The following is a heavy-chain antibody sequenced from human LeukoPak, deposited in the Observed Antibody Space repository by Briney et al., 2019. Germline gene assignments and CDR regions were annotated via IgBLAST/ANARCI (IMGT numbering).Heavy chain of an antibody. CDR1: GFTFSSYA. D-gene: IGHD3-9*01. CDR2: ISSNGGST. CDR3: VKDYDILTGYFDY. Sequence: GGSLRLSCSASGFTFSSYAMHWVRRAAGKGLEYVSAISSNGGSTYYADSVKGRFTISRDNSKNTLYLQMSSLRAEDTAVYYCVKDYDILTGYFDYWGQGTLVTVSS. V-gene: IGHV3-64D*06. J-gene: IGHJ4*02.